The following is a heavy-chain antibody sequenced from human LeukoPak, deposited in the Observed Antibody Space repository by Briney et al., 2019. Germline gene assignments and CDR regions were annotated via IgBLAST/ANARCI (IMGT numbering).Heavy chain of an antibody. Sequence: GGSLRLSCAASGFTFSSYSMNWVRQAPGKGLEWVSYISSSSSTIYYADPVKGRFTISRDNAENSLYLQMNSLRAEDTAAYYCARGDLAYGDYGGYFDYWGQGTLVTVSS. CDR3: ARGDLAYGDYGGYFDY. CDR1: GFTFSSYS. J-gene: IGHJ4*02. CDR2: ISSSSSTI. V-gene: IGHV3-48*01. D-gene: IGHD4-17*01.